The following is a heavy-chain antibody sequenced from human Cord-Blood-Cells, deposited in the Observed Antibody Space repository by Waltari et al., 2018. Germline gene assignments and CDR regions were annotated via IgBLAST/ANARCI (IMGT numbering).Heavy chain of an antibody. J-gene: IGHJ4*02. CDR2: IRYDGSNK. V-gene: IGHV3-30*02. CDR1: GFTFSSYG. D-gene: IGHD3-3*01. Sequence: QVQLVESGGGVVQPGGSLRLSCAASGFTFSSYGMHWVRQAPGKGLEWVAFIRYDGSNKYYADSVKGRFTISRDNSKNTLYLQMNSLRAEDTAVYYCAKGTLRFLEFDYWGQGTLVTVSS. CDR3: AKGTLRFLEFDY.